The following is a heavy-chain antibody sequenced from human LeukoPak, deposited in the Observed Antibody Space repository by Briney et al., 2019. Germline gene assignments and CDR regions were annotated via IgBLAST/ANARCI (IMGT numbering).Heavy chain of an antibody. CDR2: ISGDGGST. Sequence: GGSLRLSCAASGFTFDDYAMHWVRQAPGKGLEWVSLISGDGGSTYYADSVKGRFTISRDNSKNSLYLQMNSLRTEDTALYYCAKDPYEYDSSGFPDYWGQGTLFTVSS. D-gene: IGHD3-22*01. CDR1: GFTFDDYA. CDR3: AKDPYEYDSSGFPDY. J-gene: IGHJ4*02. V-gene: IGHV3-43*02.